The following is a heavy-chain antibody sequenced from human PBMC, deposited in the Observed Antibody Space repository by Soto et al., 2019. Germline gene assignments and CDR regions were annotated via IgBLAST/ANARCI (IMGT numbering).Heavy chain of an antibody. J-gene: IGHJ5*02. Sequence: QVQLQESGPGLVKPSQTLSLTCTVSGGSISSGGYYGSWIRQHPGKGLEWIGYIYYSGSTYYNPSVKSRVTISVDTSKNQSSLKLGSVTAADTAVYYCARDLGTGTTSGWFDPWGQGTLVTVSS. CDR1: GGSISSGGYY. CDR2: IYYSGST. CDR3: ARDLGTGTTSGWFDP. V-gene: IGHV4-31*03. D-gene: IGHD1-7*01.